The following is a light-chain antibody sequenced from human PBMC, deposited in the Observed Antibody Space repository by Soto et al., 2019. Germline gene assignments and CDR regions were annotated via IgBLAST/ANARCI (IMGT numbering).Light chain of an antibody. J-gene: IGLJ1*01. V-gene: IGLV6-57*04. CDR2: EDN. CDR1: SGSIASNY. Sequence: NFMLTQPHSVSESPGKTVTISCTRSSGSIASNYVQWYQQRPGSAPTTVIYEDNQRPSGVPDRFSGSKSGNTASLTVSGLQAEDEADYFCCSHAGDNTYVFGTGTKLTVL. CDR3: CSHAGDNTYV.